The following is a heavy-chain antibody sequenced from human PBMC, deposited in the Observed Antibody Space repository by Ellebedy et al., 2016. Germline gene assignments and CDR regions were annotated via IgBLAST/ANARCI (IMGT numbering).Heavy chain of an antibody. CDR2: ISSDGSYT. J-gene: IGHJ5*02. Sequence: GESLKISCAASGFTISSYWMHWVRQAPGKGLVWVSRISSDGSYTVYADSVKGRFSNSRDNGKNTLYLQMDSLRIEDTAVYFCVRDYWGPAGPWGQGTMVIVSS. CDR3: VRDYWGPAGP. D-gene: IGHD7-27*01. V-gene: IGHV3-74*01. CDR1: GFTISSYW.